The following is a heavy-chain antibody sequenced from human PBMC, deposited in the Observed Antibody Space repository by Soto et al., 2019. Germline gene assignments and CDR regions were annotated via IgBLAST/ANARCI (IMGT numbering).Heavy chain of an antibody. CDR2: ISPIFGTP. J-gene: IGHJ4*02. CDR1: GGTFSSYT. Sequence: QVQLVQSGAEVKKPGSSGTVSCKASGGTFSSYTISWVRQAPGPGLEWMAGISPIFGTPIYAQKFQDRVTIAADDSTMTAYLEMNRLTSEATAVYYFARVVVGSRLILDYWGQGNLVTISS. V-gene: IGHV1-69*01. CDR3: ARVVVGSRLILDY. D-gene: IGHD1-26*01.